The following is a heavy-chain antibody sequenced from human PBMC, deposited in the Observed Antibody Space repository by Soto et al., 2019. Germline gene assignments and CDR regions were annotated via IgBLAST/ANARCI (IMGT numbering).Heavy chain of an antibody. CDR3: ARLLTVGRGANDHYGMDV. CDR1: GYTFTSYY. D-gene: IGHD1-1*01. V-gene: IGHV1-46*01. Sequence: QVQLVQSGAEVKKPGASVKVSCKASGYTFTSYYMHWVRQAPGQGLEWMGIINPSGGSTSYAQKFQGRVTMTRDKSTRTVYMELSSLRSEDTAVSYCARLLTVGRGANDHYGMDVWGQGTTVTVSS. J-gene: IGHJ6*02. CDR2: INPSGGST.